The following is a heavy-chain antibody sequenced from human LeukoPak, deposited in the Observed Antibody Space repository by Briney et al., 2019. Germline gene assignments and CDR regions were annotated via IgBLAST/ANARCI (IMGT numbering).Heavy chain of an antibody. V-gene: IGHV1-24*01. CDR3: ATDLPTSYDLWSGAGGV. CDR2: IDPEDGET. Sequence: ASVKVSCKVSRYTLTELSMHWVRQAPGKGLEWMGGIDPEDGETIYAQKFQGRVTMTEDTSTDTAYMELSSLRSEDTAVYYCATDLPTSYDLWSGAGGVWGKGTTVTVSS. D-gene: IGHD3-3*01. J-gene: IGHJ6*04. CDR1: RYTLTELS.